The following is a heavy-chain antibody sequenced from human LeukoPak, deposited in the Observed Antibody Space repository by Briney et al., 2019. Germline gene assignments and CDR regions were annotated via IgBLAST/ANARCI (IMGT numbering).Heavy chain of an antibody. J-gene: IGHJ4*02. CDR2: ISGSGGST. D-gene: IGHD6-19*01. CDR3: AKVSSGWYYFVY. Sequence: PGGSLRLSCAASVFTFSSYAMSWVRQARGKGLEWVSGISGSGGSTYYADSVKGRFTISRDNSKNTLYLQMNSLRAEDTAVYYCAKVSSGWYYFVYWGQGTLVTVSS. V-gene: IGHV3-23*01. CDR1: VFTFSSYA.